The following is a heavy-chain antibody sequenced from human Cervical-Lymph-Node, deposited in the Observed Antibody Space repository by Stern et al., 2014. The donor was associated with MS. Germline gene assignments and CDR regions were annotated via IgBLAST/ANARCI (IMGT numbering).Heavy chain of an antibody. J-gene: IGHJ3*02. V-gene: IGHV3-66*02. Sequence: VQLVESGGGLVQPGESLRLSCVVSGFTVSTHFINWVRQAPGKGLEWVSVIYNDGTTYYADSVMGRFTVSRDSSKNTLYLQMTDLRLEDTAVYYCARDGMAAKHDAFDIWGQGTMVTVSS. CDR3: ARDGMAAKHDAFDI. CDR2: IYNDGTT. D-gene: IGHD5-24*01. CDR1: GFTVSTHF.